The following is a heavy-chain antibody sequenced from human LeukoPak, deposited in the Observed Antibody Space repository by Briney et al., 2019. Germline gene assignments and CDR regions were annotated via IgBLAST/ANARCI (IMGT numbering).Heavy chain of an antibody. CDR1: GGSFSGYY. CDR3: TTLDTAMVNDYFDY. CDR2: IKSKTDGGTT. Sequence: ETLSLTCAVYGGSFSGYYWSWIRQPPGKGLEWVGRIKSKTDGGTTDYAAPVKGRFTISRDDSKNTLYLQMNSLKTEDTAVYYCTTLDTAMVNDYFDYWGQGTLVTVSS. J-gene: IGHJ4*02. V-gene: IGHV3-15*01. D-gene: IGHD5-18*01.